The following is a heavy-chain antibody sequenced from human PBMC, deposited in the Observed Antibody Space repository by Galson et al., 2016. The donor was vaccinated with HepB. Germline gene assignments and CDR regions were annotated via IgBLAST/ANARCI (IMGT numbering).Heavy chain of an antibody. J-gene: IGHJ6*04. Sequence: SLRLSCAASGLTFSDYDMNWIRQAPGKGLEWISYISSSGSPIYYADSVKGRFAISRDNAKNSLYLQMNSLRAEDTAVYYCARDHYYYGMDVWGKGTTVTVSS. CDR3: ARDHYYYGMDV. V-gene: IGHV3-11*01. CDR2: ISSSGSPI. CDR1: GLTFSDYD.